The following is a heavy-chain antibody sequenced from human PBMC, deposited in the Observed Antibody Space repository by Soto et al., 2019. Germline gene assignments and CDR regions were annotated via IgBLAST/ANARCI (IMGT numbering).Heavy chain of an antibody. CDR3: ASDTTGGYGYFDY. CDR1: GFTFSSYW. CDR2: IKQDGSEK. D-gene: IGHD1-1*01. Sequence: EVQLVESGGGLVQPGGSLRLSCAASGFTFSSYWMSWVRQAPGKGLEWVANIKQDGSEKYYVDSVKGRFTISRDNAKNSLYLQMNSLRAEDTAVYYCASDTTGGYGYFDYWGQGTLVTVSS. J-gene: IGHJ4*02. V-gene: IGHV3-7*01.